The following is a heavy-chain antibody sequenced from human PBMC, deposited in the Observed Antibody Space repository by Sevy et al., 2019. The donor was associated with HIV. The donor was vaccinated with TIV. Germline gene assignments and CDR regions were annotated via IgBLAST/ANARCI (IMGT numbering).Heavy chain of an antibody. V-gene: IGHV3-30*04. CDR3: ARLKSCGCDCYFLDY. D-gene: IGHD2-21*02. CDR1: GFTFSNFV. J-gene: IGHJ4*02. Sequence: GGSLRLSCAASGFTFSNFVMHWVRQAPGKGLEWVAFISYDERNEHYPDSVKGRFNISRDNSKNTVYLQMNSLRAEDTAVYYCARLKSCGCDCYFLDYWGQGTLVTVSS. CDR2: ISYDERNE.